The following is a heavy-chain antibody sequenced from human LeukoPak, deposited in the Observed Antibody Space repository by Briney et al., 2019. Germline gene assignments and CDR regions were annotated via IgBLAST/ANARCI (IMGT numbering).Heavy chain of an antibody. CDR2: ISGSGGST. D-gene: IGHD3-16*01. J-gene: IGHJ4*02. CDR1: GFTFSSYA. Sequence: PGGSLRLSCAASGFTFSSYAMSWVRQAPGKGLEWVSAISGSGGSTYYADSVKGRFTISRDNSKNTLYLQMNSLRAEDTAVYYCAKHRGYVWGSYYYYYWGQGTLVNVSS. CDR3: AKHRGYVWGSYYYYY. V-gene: IGHV3-23*01.